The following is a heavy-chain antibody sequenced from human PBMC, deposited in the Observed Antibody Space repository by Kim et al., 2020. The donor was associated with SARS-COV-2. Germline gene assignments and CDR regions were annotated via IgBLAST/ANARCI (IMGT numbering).Heavy chain of an antibody. D-gene: IGHD2-21*01. V-gene: IGHV4-59*01. CDR1: GGSISSYY. CDR3: ARGVNY. Sequence: SETLSLTCTVSGGSISSYYWSWIRQPPGKGLEWIGYIYYSGSTNYNPSLKSRVTISVDTSKNQFSLKLSSVTAADTAVYYCARGVNYWGQGTLVTVSS. J-gene: IGHJ4*02. CDR2: IYYSGST.